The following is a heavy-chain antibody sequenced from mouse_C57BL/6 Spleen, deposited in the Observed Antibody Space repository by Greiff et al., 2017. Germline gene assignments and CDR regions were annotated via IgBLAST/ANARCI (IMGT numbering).Heavy chain of an antibody. J-gene: IGHJ4*01. D-gene: IGHD3-2*02. CDR2: IRSKSSNYAT. CDR1: GFTFNTYA. V-gene: IGHV10-3*01. CDR3: VRDEGGYVGNAMDY. Sequence: EVQVVESGGGLVQPKGSLKLSCAASGFTFNTYAMHWVRQAPGKGLEWVARIRSKSSNYATYYADSVKDRFTISRDDSQSMLYLQMNNLKTEDTAMYDCVRDEGGYVGNAMDYWGQGTSVTVSS.